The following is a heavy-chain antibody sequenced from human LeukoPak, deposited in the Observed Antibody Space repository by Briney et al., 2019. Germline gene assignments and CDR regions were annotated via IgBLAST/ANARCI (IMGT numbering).Heavy chain of an antibody. V-gene: IGHV4-39*07. CDR3: ARRRSYGNWFDP. Sequence: PSETLSLTCTVSGGSISFSTYYWGWIRQPPGKGLDWIRSIYYSGNTYYNPSLKSRVIILVDTSKNQFSLKLSSVTAADTAVYYCARRRSYGNWFDPWGQGTLVTVSS. CDR2: IYYSGNT. CDR1: GGSISFSTYY. J-gene: IGHJ5*02. D-gene: IGHD5-18*01.